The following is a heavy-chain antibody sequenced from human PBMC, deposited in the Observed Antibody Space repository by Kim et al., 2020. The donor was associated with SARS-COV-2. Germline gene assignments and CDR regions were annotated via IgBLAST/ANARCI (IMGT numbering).Heavy chain of an antibody. CDR3: ARVYYDVLTGYPLFDY. D-gene: IGHD3-9*01. V-gene: IGHV1-2*02. CDR2: INPNSGGT. Sequence: ASVKVSCKASGYTFTGYYMHWVRQAPGQGLEWMGWINPNSGGTNYAQKFQGRVTMTRDTSISTAYMELVRLRSDDTAVYYCARVYYDVLTGYPLFDYWGQGPLVTV. J-gene: IGHJ4*02. CDR1: GYTFTGYY.